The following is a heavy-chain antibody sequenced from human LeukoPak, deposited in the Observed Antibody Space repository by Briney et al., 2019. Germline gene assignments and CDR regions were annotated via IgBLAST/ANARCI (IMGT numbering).Heavy chain of an antibody. CDR2: INHSGST. CDR1: GVSFSGYY. CDR3: ARGRSGWKNWFDP. D-gene: IGHD6-19*01. J-gene: IGHJ5*02. Sequence: PSETLSLTCAVYGVSFSGYYWSWIRQPPGKGLEWIGEINHSGSTNYNPSLKSRVTISVDTSKNQFSLKLSSVTAADTAVYYCARGRSGWKNWFDPWGQGTLVTVSS. V-gene: IGHV4-34*01.